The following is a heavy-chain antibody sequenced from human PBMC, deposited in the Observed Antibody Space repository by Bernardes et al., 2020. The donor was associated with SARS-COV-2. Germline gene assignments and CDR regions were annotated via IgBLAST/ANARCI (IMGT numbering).Heavy chain of an antibody. V-gene: IGHV3-53*01. J-gene: IGHJ6*02. CDR3: ARDTGCRGRGCVYYGMDV. CDR1: GFTVSSNY. D-gene: IGHD3-10*01. CDR2: IYSGGST. Sequence: GGSLRLSCAVSGFTVSSNYMSWVRQAPGKGLEWVSVIYSGGSTYYADSVKGRFTISRDNSKNTLYLQMNSLRAEDTAVYYCARDTGCRGRGCVYYGMDVWGQGTTVTVSS.